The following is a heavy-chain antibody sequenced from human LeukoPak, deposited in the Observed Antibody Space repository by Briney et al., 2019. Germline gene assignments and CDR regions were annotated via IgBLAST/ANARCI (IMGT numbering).Heavy chain of an antibody. CDR1: GFTFSTYG. CDR3: AKEQNSGWRDFDY. D-gene: IGHD6-19*01. J-gene: IGHJ4*02. V-gene: IGHV3-30*18. Sequence: GGSLRLSCAASGFTFSTYGMHWVRQAPGRGLEWVAVISYDGGEKYYPDSVKGRFTISRDNSRNTVFLQMNSLRAEDTAVYYCAKEQNSGWRDFDYWGQGTLVTVSS. CDR2: ISYDGGEK.